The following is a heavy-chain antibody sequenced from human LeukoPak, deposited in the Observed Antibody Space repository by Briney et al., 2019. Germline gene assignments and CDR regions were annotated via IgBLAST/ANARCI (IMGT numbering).Heavy chain of an antibody. CDR2: ISSSSSYI. CDR1: GFTFSSYS. J-gene: IGHJ6*02. Sequence: GGSLRLSCAPSGFTFSSYSMNWVRQAPGKGLEWVSSISSSSSYIYYADSVKGRFTISRDNAKNSLYLQMNSLRAEDTAVYYCARDWGYYYYYGMDVWGQGTTVTVSS. CDR3: ARDWGYYYYYGMDV. V-gene: IGHV3-21*01. D-gene: IGHD3-16*01.